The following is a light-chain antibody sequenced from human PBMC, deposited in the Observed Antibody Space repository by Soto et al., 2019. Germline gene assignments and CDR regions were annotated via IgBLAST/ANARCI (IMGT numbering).Light chain of an antibody. V-gene: IGKV3-15*01. CDR3: QQYNNWPYT. Sequence: EIVMTQSPATLSVSPGERATLSCRASEFVSSFLAWYQQKPGQAPRLLIYGASTRATGIPDRFSGSGSATEFTLTIGSLQSEDFAVYFCQQYNNWPYTFGQGTKLEIK. CDR1: EFVSSF. J-gene: IGKJ2*01. CDR2: GAS.